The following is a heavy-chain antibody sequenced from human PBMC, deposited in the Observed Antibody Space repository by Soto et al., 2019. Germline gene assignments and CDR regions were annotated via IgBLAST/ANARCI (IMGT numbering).Heavy chain of an antibody. CDR1: GGTISSYY. Sequence: SETLSLTCTVSGGTISSYYWSWIRQPPGKGLEWIGYIYYSGSTNYNPSLKSRVTISVDTSKNQFSLKLSSVTAADTAVYYCARGGRRDGYNYDYWGQGTLVTVSS. D-gene: IGHD5-12*01. V-gene: IGHV4-59*01. CDR2: IYYSGST. J-gene: IGHJ4*02. CDR3: ARGGRRDGYNYDY.